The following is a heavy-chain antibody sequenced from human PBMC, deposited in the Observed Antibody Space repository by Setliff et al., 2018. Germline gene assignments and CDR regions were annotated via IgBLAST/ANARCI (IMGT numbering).Heavy chain of an antibody. CDR2: IYSSGST. D-gene: IGHD2-15*01. CDR3: ARDLRYCSGGTCYSAFDF. CDR1: GGSISSGSYY. Sequence: PSETLSLTCTVSGGSISSGSYYWSWIRQPAGKGLEWIGRIYSSGSTDYNRSLKSRLTISVDTSKNQFSLRLSSVTAADTAVYYCARDLRYCSGGTCYSAFDFWGQVTLVTVSS. V-gene: IGHV4-61*02. J-gene: IGHJ4*02.